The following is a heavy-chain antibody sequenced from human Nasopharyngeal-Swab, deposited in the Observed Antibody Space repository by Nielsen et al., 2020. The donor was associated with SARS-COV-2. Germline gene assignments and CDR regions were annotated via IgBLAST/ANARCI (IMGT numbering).Heavy chain of an antibody. D-gene: IGHD1-26*01. Sequence: ASVKVSCKVSGYTLTELSMHWVRQAPGKGLEWMGGFDPVDGETIYAQKFQGRVTMTEDTSTDTAYMELSSLRSEDTAVYYCATIYAIVGASGSFDYRGQGTLVTVSS. J-gene: IGHJ4*02. CDR3: ATIYAIVGASGSFDY. CDR1: GYTLTELS. CDR2: FDPVDGET. V-gene: IGHV1-24*01.